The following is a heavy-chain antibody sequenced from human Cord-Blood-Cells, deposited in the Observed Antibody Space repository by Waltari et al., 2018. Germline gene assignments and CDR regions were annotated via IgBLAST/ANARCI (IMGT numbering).Heavy chain of an antibody. V-gene: IGHV4-39*01. D-gene: IGHD3-10*01. CDR1: GGPISSSSYY. Sequence: QLQLQESGPGLVQPSETLSLTCTVSGGPISSSSYYWGWIRQPPGKGLEWIGSIYYSGSTYYNPSLKSRVTISVDTSKNQFSLKLSSVTAADTAVYYCARHPYYYGSGSYYYWGQGTLVTVSS. CDR2: IYYSGST. CDR3: ARHPYYYGSGSYYY. J-gene: IGHJ4*02.